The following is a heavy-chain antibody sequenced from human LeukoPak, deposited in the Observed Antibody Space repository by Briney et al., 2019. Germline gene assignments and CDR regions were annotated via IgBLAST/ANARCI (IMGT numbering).Heavy chain of an antibody. V-gene: IGHV3-66*01. CDR2: IYTTAKT. CDR3: ARKYCSSTSCLFDC. J-gene: IGHJ4*02. Sequence: GGSLRLSCAASGFTVSINYMSWVRQAPGEGLEWVSVIYTTAKTFYADSVKGRFTISRDNAKNSLYLQMNSLRAEDTAVYYCARKYCSSTSCLFDCWGQGTLVTVSS. D-gene: IGHD2-2*01. CDR1: GFTVSINY.